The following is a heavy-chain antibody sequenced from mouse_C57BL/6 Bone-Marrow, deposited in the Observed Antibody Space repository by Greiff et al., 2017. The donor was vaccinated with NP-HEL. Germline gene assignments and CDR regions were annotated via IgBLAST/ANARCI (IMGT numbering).Heavy chain of an antibody. Sequence: VQLQQSGAELARPGASVKLSCKASGYTFTSYGISWVKQRTGQGLEWIGEIYPRSGNTYYNEKFKGKATLTADKSSSTAYMELRSLTSEDSAVYFCARGALTGRFFFFAYWGQGTLVTVSA. J-gene: IGHJ3*01. D-gene: IGHD4-1*01. CDR1: GYTFTSYG. CDR3: ARGALTGRFFFFAY. CDR2: IYPRSGNT. V-gene: IGHV1-81*01.